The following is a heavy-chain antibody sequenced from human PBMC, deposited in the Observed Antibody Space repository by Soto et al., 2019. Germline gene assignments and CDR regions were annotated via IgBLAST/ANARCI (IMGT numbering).Heavy chain of an antibody. CDR2: ISAKNGDT. CDR3: VRGRASDTWPSRDV. V-gene: IGHV1-18*01. CDR1: GYSFTRNG. D-gene: IGHD1-26*01. J-gene: IGHJ6*02. Sequence: QVHLVQSGAELKKPGASVRVSCKASGYSFTRNGISWVRQAPGQGLEWMGWISAKNGDTNYAQKFQGRVIMTTDTSTSTAYMELRSLRSDDTAVYYCVRGRASDTWPSRDVWGQGTTVTVSS.